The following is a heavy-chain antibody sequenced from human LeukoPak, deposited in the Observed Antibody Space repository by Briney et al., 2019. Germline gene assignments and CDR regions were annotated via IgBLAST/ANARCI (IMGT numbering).Heavy chain of an antibody. CDR1: GYTFTNYF. D-gene: IGHD1-1*01. Sequence: GASVKVSCKTSGYTFTNYFIHWVRQAPGQGLEWMGIINPSGGSADYAQKFQGRVTMTRDMSTRTVHMELSSLRSDDTAVYYCARPRGLLTTFALPFDLWGQGTLVTVSS. J-gene: IGHJ4*02. CDR2: INPSGGSA. CDR3: ARPRGLLTTFALPFDL. V-gene: IGHV1-46*01.